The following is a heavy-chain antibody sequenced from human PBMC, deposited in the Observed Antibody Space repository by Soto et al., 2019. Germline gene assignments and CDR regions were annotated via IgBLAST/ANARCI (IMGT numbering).Heavy chain of an antibody. CDR2: INPSGGGT. CDR1: GYTFTSYY. Sequence: QVQLVQSGAEVKKPGASVKVSCKASGYTFTSYYMHCVRQAPGQGLEWMGIINPSGGGTSYAQKFQGRVTMTRDTSTSTVFMVLSSLRSEDAAVYYCGRGGPLRYLDWLLDYWGQGTLVTVSS. J-gene: IGHJ4*02. D-gene: IGHD3-9*01. CDR3: GRGGPLRYLDWLLDY. V-gene: IGHV1-46*03.